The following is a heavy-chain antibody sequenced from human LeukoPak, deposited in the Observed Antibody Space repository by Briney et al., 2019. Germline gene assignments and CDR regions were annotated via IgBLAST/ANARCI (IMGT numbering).Heavy chain of an antibody. J-gene: IGHJ3*02. Sequence: HPGGSLRLSCAASGFTFSSYAMHWVRQAPGKGLEWVAVISYDGSNKYYADSVKGRFTISRDNSKNTLYLQMNSLRVEDTAVYYCARDIRLCGGDCPDAFDIWGQGTMVTVSS. CDR3: ARDIRLCGGDCPDAFDI. D-gene: IGHD2-21*02. V-gene: IGHV3-30*14. CDR1: GFTFSSYA. CDR2: ISYDGSNK.